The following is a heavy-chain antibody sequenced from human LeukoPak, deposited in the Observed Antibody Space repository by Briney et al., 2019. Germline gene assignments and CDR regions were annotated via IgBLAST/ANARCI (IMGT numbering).Heavy chain of an antibody. D-gene: IGHD6-19*01. CDR3: ARGEYSSGWYSFQAFDI. Sequence: SETLSLTCAVSGGSISSGGHSWSWIRQPPGKGLEWIGYIYHSGSTYYNPSLKSRVTISVDRSKNQFSLKLSSVTAADTAVYYCARGEYSSGWYSFQAFDIWGQGTMVTVSS. J-gene: IGHJ3*02. CDR2: IYHSGST. CDR1: GGSISSGGHS. V-gene: IGHV4-30-2*01.